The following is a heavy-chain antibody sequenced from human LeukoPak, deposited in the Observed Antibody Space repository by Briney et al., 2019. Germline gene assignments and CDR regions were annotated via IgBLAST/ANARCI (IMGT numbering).Heavy chain of an antibody. CDR3: ARGYGGNDY. J-gene: IGHJ4*02. Sequence: GGSLRLSCAASGFTFSSYGMHWVRQAPGKGLEWVANIKQDGSEKYYVDSVKGRFTISRDNAKNSLYLQMNSLRAEDTAVYYCARGYGGNDYWGQGTLVTVSS. CDR2: IKQDGSEK. CDR1: GFTFSSYG. V-gene: IGHV3-7*01. D-gene: IGHD4-23*01.